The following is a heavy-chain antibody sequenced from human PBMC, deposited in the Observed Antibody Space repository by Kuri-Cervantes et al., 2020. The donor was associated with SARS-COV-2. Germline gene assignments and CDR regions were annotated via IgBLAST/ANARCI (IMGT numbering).Heavy chain of an antibody. CDR3: ARDFNPLDY. Sequence: GGSLRLSCAVSGYSISSGYYWGWVRQAPGKGLEWVANIKQDGSEKYYVDSVKGRFTISRDNAKNSLYLQMNSLRAEDTAVYYCARDFNPLDYWGQGTLVTVSS. CDR2: IKQDGSEK. CDR1: GYSISSGYY. V-gene: IGHV3-7*01. J-gene: IGHJ4*02.